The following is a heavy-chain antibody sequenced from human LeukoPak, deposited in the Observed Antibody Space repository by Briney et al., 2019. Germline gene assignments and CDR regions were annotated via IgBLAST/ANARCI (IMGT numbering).Heavy chain of an antibody. J-gene: IGHJ6*03. CDR2: LYHSGST. CDR3: ATNKRPNYYYYMDV. CDR1: GYSISSGYY. V-gene: IGHV4-38-2*02. D-gene: IGHD2-8*01. Sequence: SETLSLTCTVAGYSISSGYYWGWIRQPPGKGLEWIGSLYHSGSTYYNPSLNSRVTISVDTSKNQFSLKLGSVTAADTAVYYCATNKRPNYYYYMDVWGKGTTVTISS.